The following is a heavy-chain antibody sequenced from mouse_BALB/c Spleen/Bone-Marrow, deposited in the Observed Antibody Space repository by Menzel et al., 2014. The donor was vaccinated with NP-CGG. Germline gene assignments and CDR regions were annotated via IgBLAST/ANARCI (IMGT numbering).Heavy chain of an antibody. V-gene: IGHV1S135*01. CDR1: GYAFXSYN. Sequence: EVKLVESGPELVKPGASVKVSCKASGYAFXSYNMYWVKQSHGKSLEWIGYIDPYNGGTSYNQKFKGKATLTVDKSSSTAYMHLNSLTSEDSAVYYCAREDYGSSPDYWGQGTTLTVSS. CDR3: AREDYGSSPDY. CDR2: IDPYNGGT. D-gene: IGHD1-1*01. J-gene: IGHJ2*01.